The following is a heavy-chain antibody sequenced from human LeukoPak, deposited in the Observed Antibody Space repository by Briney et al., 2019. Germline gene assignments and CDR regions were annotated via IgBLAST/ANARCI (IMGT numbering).Heavy chain of an antibody. Sequence: ASVKVSCKASGYSFTDYYMHWVRQAPGQGLEWMGWINPKSGDTNSAQKFQGRVSMTRDTSISTAYMELSRLRSDDTAVYYCVRDGSFDIWAKGQWSPSLQ. J-gene: IGHJ3*02. CDR2: INPKSGDT. CDR1: GYSFTDYY. CDR3: VRDGSFDI. D-gene: IGHD5-12*01. V-gene: IGHV1-2*02.